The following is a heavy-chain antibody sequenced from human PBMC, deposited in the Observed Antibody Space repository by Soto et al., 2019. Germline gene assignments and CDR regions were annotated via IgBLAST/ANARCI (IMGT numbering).Heavy chain of an antibody. Sequence: GASVKVSCKASGYTFTSYYMHWVRQAPGQGLEWKGIINPSGGSTSYAQKFQGRVTMTRDTSMSTVYMELSSLRSEDTAVYYCARPTVVANYYYYGMDVWGQGTTVPVSS. V-gene: IGHV1-46*01. CDR3: ARPTVVANYYYYGMDV. J-gene: IGHJ6*02. CDR1: GYTFTSYY. D-gene: IGHD2-15*01. CDR2: INPSGGST.